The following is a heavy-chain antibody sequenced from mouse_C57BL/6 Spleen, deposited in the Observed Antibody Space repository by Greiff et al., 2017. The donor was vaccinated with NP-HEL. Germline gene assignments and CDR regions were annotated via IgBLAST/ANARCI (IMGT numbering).Heavy chain of an antibody. CDR1: GYTFTSYW. Sequence: QVQLQQPGAELVKPGASVKMSCKASGYTFTSYWITWVKQRPGQGLEWIGDIYPGSGSTNYNEKFKSKATLTVDTSSSPAYMQLSILTSEDSAVYYCARDSSGSAWFAYWGQGTLVTVSA. CDR3: ARDSSGSAWFAY. CDR2: IYPGSGST. D-gene: IGHD3-2*02. V-gene: IGHV1-55*01. J-gene: IGHJ3*01.